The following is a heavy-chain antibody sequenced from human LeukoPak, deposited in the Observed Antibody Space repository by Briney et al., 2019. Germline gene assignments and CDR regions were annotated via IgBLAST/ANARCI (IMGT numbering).Heavy chain of an antibody. J-gene: IGHJ4*02. Sequence: GGSLRLSCAASGFTFSSYNMNWVRQAPGKGLEWVSSITTSSIYKYYGDSVKGRFTISRDNAKKSLYLQMNSLRAEDTALYYCAKRSSTSSGYFDFWGRGTLVTVSS. V-gene: IGHV3-21*04. CDR1: GFTFSSYN. CDR2: ITTSSIYK. D-gene: IGHD3-22*01. CDR3: AKRSSTSSGYFDF.